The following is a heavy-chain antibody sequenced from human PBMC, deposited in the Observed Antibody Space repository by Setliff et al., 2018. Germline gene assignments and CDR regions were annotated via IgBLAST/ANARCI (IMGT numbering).Heavy chain of an antibody. CDR3: VIRVYSSPSGYYHYYMDV. J-gene: IGHJ6*03. CDR2: ISTYNGDT. Sequence: RASVKVSCKASGYTFTSYGISWVRQAPGQGLEWMGWISTYNGDTDYAQKLQDRLTMTTDTSTSTVYMELRSLRSDDTAVYYCVIRVYSSPSGYYHYYMDVWGKGTTVTVSS. CDR1: GYTFTSYG. V-gene: IGHV1-18*01. D-gene: IGHD6-6*01.